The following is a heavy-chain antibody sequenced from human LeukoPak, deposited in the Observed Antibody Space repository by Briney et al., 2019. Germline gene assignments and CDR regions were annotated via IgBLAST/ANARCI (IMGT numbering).Heavy chain of an antibody. CDR1: GGSISSYY. V-gene: IGHV4-4*07. D-gene: IGHD3-22*01. CDR2: IYTSGST. CDR3: ARSYDTSGYFDAFDI. Sequence: PSETLSLTCTVSGGSISSYYWSWIRQPAGKGLEWIGRIYTSGSTNYNPSLKSRVTMSVDTSKNQFSLKLSSVTAADTAVYYCARSYDTSGYFDAFDIWGQGTMVTVCS. J-gene: IGHJ3*02.